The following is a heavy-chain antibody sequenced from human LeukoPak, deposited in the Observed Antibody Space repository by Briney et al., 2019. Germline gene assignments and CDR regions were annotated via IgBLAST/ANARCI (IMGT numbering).Heavy chain of an antibody. Sequence: PGGSLRLSCAASGFTFSSYGMSWVRQAPGKGLEWVSAISGSGGSTYYADSVKGRFTISRDNARNSMYPQMNSLRAEDTAVYYCARCGGGNLRWFDPWGQGTLVTVSS. CDR3: ARCGGGNLRWFDP. CDR2: ISGSGGST. V-gene: IGHV3-23*01. D-gene: IGHD4-23*01. J-gene: IGHJ5*02. CDR1: GFTFSSYG.